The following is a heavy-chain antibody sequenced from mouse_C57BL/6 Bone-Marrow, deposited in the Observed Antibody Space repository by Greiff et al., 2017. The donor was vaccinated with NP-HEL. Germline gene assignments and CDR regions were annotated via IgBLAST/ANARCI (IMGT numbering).Heavy chain of an antibody. Sequence: QVQLQQPGAELVKPGASVKLSCKASGYTFTTYWMQWVKQRPGQGLEWIGEIDPSDSYTNYNQKFKGKATLTVDPSSSTANMQLSSLTSDDSAVYYCARKAYYGRSYEFAYWGQGTLVTVSA. J-gene: IGHJ3*01. CDR1: GYTFTTYW. CDR2: IDPSDSYT. D-gene: IGHD1-1*01. V-gene: IGHV1-50*01. CDR3: ARKAYYGRSYEFAY.